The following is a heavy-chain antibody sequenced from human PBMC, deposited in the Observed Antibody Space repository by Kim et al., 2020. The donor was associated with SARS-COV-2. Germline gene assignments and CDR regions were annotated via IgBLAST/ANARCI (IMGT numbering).Heavy chain of an antibody. CDR3: AKASSIISAATNDY. CDR1: GFTFSSYA. Sequence: GGSLRLSCAASGFTFSSYAMSWVRQAPGKGLEWVSAISGSGGSTYYADSVKGRFTISRDNSKNTLYLQMNSLRAEDTAVYYCAKASSIISAATNDYWGQGTLVTVSS. J-gene: IGHJ4*02. V-gene: IGHV3-23*01. D-gene: IGHD2-15*01. CDR2: ISGSGGST.